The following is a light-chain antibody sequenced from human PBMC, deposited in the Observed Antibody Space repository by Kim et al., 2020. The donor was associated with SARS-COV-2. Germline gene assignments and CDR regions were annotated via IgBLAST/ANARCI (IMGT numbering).Light chain of an antibody. CDR1: QSISNY. Sequence: DIQMTQSPSSLSASVGDRVTIACRASQSISNYLNWYQQKPGKAPNLLIYAASSLQGGVPSRFSGSGSGTDFTLTISSLQPEDFATYYCQQSHTPPSLTFGGGTKVDIK. CDR3: QQSHTPPSLT. J-gene: IGKJ4*01. V-gene: IGKV1-39*01. CDR2: AAS.